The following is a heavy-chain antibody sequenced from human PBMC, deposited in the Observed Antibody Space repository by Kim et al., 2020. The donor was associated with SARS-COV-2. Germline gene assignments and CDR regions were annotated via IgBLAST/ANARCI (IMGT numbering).Heavy chain of an antibody. Sequence: SETLSLTCAVSGGSISSSNWWSWVRQPPGKGLEWIGEIYHSGSTNYNPSLKSRVTISVDKSKNQFSLKLSSVTAADTAVYYCARVSYSSSWYVDYWGQGTLVTVSS. V-gene: IGHV4-4*02. CDR2: IYHSGST. CDR1: GGSISSSNW. CDR3: ARVSYSSSWYVDY. J-gene: IGHJ4*02. D-gene: IGHD6-13*01.